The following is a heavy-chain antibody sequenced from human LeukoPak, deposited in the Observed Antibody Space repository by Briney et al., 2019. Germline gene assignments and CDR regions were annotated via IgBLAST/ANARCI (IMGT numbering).Heavy chain of an antibody. CDR1: GFTFSSYS. V-gene: IGHV3-48*01. CDR2: ISGSSSTI. D-gene: IGHD3-22*01. J-gene: IGHJ4*02. Sequence: PGGSLRLSCAASGFTFSSYSMNWVRQAPGKGLEWGSYISGSSSTIYYADSVKGRFTISRDNSKSTLYLQMNSLRAEDTAVYYCARSTLYDSSGYYSSYELRNWGQGTLVTVSS. CDR3: ARSTLYDSSGYYSSYELRN.